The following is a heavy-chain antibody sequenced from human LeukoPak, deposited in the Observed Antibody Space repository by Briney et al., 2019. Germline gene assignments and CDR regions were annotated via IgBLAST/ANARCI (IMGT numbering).Heavy chain of an antibody. D-gene: IGHD1-1*01. V-gene: IGHV3-30*04. CDR3: ARVVHGIDWYFDL. J-gene: IGHJ2*01. CDR1: GFTFSSYA. CDR2: ISYDGSNK. Sequence: GRSLRLSCAASGFTFSSYAMHWVRQAPGMGLEWVAVISYDGSNKYYADSVKGRFTISRDNSKNTLYLQMNSLRAEDTAVYYCARVVHGIDWYFDLWGRGTLVTVSS.